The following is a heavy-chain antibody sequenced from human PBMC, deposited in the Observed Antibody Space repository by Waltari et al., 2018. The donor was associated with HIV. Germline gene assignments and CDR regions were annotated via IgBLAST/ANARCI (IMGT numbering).Heavy chain of an antibody. Sequence: QVQLVQSGAEVKRPGASVKVSCTTSGYSFTAYYLHWVRQALGQGLEWMGWINPNNGGTDYAQNFRDWVTMTTDTSIATAYLELHSLKSDDTAVYFCARDAGRTVSTPDAFDVWGRGTMVTVSS. CDR1: GYSFTAYY. CDR3: ARDAGRTVSTPDAFDV. CDR2: INPNNGGT. D-gene: IGHD4-17*01. V-gene: IGHV1-2*04. J-gene: IGHJ3*01.